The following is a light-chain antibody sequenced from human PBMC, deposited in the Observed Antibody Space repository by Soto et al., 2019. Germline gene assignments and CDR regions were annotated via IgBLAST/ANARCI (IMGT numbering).Light chain of an antibody. CDR2: DAS. Sequence: TLSASVGDRVTITCRASQSISSWLAWYQQKPGRAPKILIYDASFLESGVPSRFSGSGSGTEFTLTISSLQPDDFATYYCQQYNTSPTWTFGQGTKVDIK. CDR3: QQYNTSPTWT. V-gene: IGKV1-5*01. CDR1: QSISSW. J-gene: IGKJ1*01.